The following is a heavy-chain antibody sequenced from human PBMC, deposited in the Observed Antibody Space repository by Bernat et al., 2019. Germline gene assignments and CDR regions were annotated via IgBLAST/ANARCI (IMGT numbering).Heavy chain of an antibody. CDR3: ARGRKRDYTDAFDI. J-gene: IGHJ3*02. V-gene: IGHV3-30*15. CDR2: ISYDGSNK. CDR1: GFTFSSYA. D-gene: IGHD4-11*01. Sequence: QVQLVESGGGVVQPGRSLRLSCAASGFTFSSYAMHWVRQAPGKGLEWVAVISYDGSNKYYADSVKGRFTISRDNSKNTLYLQMGSLRAEDMAVYYCARGRKRDYTDAFDIWGQGTMVTVSS.